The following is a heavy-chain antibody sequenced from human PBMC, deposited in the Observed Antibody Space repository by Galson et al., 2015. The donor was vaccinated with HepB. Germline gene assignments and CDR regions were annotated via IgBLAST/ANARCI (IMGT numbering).Heavy chain of an antibody. D-gene: IGHD1-7*01. CDR1: GFTFSTYW. CDR3: VRDSDWNYKFDY. Sequence: SLRLSCAASGFTFSTYWMSWVRQAPGKGLEWVANIKQDGSEKYYVDSVKGRFTISRDNAKSSLYLQMNSLRAEDTAVYYCVRDSDWNYKFDYWGQGPLVSVSS. V-gene: IGHV3-7*01. CDR2: IKQDGSEK. J-gene: IGHJ4*02.